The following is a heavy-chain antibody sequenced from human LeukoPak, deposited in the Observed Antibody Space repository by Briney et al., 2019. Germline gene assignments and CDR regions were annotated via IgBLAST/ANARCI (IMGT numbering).Heavy chain of an antibody. CDR2: IYTSGSTSGST. V-gene: IGHV4-4*07. CDR1: GGSISSSYC. D-gene: IGHD1-26*01. Sequence: SETLSFTCTVSGGSISSSYCWSWIRQPAGKGLEWIGRIYTSGSTSGSTNYNPSLKSRVTMSVDTSKNQFSLKLTSVTAADTAVYYCARRTDSGSYNWFDAWGQGTLVTVSS. J-gene: IGHJ5*02. CDR3: ARRTDSGSYNWFDA.